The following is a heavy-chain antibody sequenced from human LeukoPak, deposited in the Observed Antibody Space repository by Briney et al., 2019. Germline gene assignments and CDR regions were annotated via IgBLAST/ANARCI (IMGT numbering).Heavy chain of an antibody. Sequence: PGGSLRLSCAASGFSTSTYSMGWVRQAPGKGLEWVSYIGSTSIYADSVKGRFTISRDNAKNSLCLQMNSLRAEDTAVYYCARDGPPAGAGDFDYWGQGTPVTVSS. D-gene: IGHD2-2*01. J-gene: IGHJ4*02. CDR2: IGSTSI. V-gene: IGHV3-48*01. CDR1: GFSTSTYS. CDR3: ARDGPPAGAGDFDY.